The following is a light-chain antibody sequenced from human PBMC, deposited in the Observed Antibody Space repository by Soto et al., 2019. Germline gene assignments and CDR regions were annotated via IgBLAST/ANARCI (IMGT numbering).Light chain of an antibody. CDR3: QQYNNWPPWT. CDR1: QSVSSN. Sequence: ENVLTQSPGTLSLSPGERATLSCRASQSVSSNFLAWYQQKPGQAPRLLIYGASTRATGIPARFSGSGSGTEFTLTISRLQSEDFAVYYCQQYNNWPPWTFG. CDR2: GAS. J-gene: IGKJ1*01. V-gene: IGKV3-15*01.